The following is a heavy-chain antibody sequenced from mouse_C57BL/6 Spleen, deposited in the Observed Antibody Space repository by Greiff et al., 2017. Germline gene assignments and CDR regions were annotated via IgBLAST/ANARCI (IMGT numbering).Heavy chain of an antibody. CDR3: AVPITTVVAYYAMDY. CDR1: GYTFTSYW. D-gene: IGHD1-1*01. Sequence: QVQLQQPGTELVKPGASVKLSCKASGYTFTSYWMHWVKQRPGQGLEWIGNINPSNGGTNYNEKFKSKATLTVDKSSSTAYMQLSSLTSEDSAVYYCAVPITTVVAYYAMDYWGQGTSVTVSS. V-gene: IGHV1-53*01. CDR2: INPSNGGT. J-gene: IGHJ4*01.